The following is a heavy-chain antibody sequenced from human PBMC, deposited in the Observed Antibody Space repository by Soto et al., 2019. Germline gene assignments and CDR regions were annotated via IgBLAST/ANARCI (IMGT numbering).Heavy chain of an antibody. D-gene: IGHD6-19*01. CDR2: IWYDGSNK. V-gene: IGHV3-33*01. Sequence: QVQLVESGGGVVQRGGSLRLSCAASGFTFSSYGMHWVRQAPGKGLEWVAVIWYDGSNKYYADSVKGRYTISRDDSKNTVDLQMNSLGAGDTAVYYCTRDPLIAVAAYDAFDIWGQGTSVTVSS. CDR3: TRDPLIAVAAYDAFDI. J-gene: IGHJ3*02. CDR1: GFTFSSYG.